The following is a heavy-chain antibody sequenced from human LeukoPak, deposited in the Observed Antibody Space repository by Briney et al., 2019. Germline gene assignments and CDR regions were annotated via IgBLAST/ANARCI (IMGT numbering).Heavy chain of an antibody. J-gene: IGHJ3*02. D-gene: IGHD6-13*01. Sequence: KPSETLSLTCAVYGGSFSGYYWSWIRQPPGEGLEWIGEINHSGSTNYNPSLKSRVTISVDTSKNQFSLKLSSVTAADTAVYYCAREQNDAFDIWGQGTMVTVSS. CDR2: INHSGST. CDR3: AREQNDAFDI. V-gene: IGHV4-34*01. CDR1: GGSFSGYY.